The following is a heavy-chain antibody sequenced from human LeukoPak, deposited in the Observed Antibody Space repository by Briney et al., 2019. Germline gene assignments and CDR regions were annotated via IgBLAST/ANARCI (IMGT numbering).Heavy chain of an antibody. J-gene: IGHJ4*02. V-gene: IGHV3-21*01. CDR1: GFTFSSYS. Sequence: GGSLRLSCAASGFTFSSYSMNWVRQAPGKGLEWVSSISSSSSYIYYADSVKGRFTISRDNAKNSLYLQMNSLRAEDTAVYYCASASGGSWESYYFDYWGQGTLVTVSS. CDR2: ISSSSSYI. D-gene: IGHD2-15*01. CDR3: ASASGGSWESYYFDY.